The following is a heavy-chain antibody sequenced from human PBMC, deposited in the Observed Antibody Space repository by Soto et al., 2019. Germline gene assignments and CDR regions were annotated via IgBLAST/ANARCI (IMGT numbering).Heavy chain of an antibody. CDR2: INPDGSST. CDR3: ARGGPAYGDWGY. J-gene: IGHJ4*02. V-gene: IGHV3-74*01. Sequence: EVQLVESGGGLVQPGGSLRLSCAASGFTFSSYWMHWVRQAPGKGLVWVSRINPDGSSTPDADSVKGRFTISRDNAKNTLYLQMNSLRAEDTAVYYCARGGPAYGDWGYWGQGTLVIVSS. CDR1: GFTFSSYW. D-gene: IGHD4-17*01.